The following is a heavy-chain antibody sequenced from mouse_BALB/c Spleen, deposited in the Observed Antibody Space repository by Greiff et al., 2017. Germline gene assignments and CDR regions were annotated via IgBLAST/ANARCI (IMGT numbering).Heavy chain of an antibody. D-gene: IGHD1-1*01. Sequence: QVQLQQSGPELVKPGASVKISCKASGYAFSSSWMNWVKQRPGQGLEWIGRIYPGDGDTNYNGKFKGKATLTADKSSSTAYMQLSSLTSVDSAVYFCARWSPYYYGSSPAWFAYWGQGTLVTVSA. CDR3: ARWSPYYYGSSPAWFAY. J-gene: IGHJ3*01. V-gene: IGHV1-82*01. CDR1: GYAFSSSW. CDR2: IYPGDGDT.